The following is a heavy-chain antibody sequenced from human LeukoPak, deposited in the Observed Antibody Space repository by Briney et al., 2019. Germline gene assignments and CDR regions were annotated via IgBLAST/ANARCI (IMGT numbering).Heavy chain of an antibody. CDR2: ISWDGGST. Sequence: GGSLRLSCAASGFTFDDYAMHWVRQVPGKGLEWVSFISWDGGSTYYADSVKGRFTISRDNSKNSLYLQMNSLRAEDTALYYCAKARSGIAAAGTWGDAFDIWGQGTMVTVSS. J-gene: IGHJ3*02. D-gene: IGHD6-13*01. V-gene: IGHV3-43D*03. CDR3: AKARSGIAAAGTWGDAFDI. CDR1: GFTFDDYA.